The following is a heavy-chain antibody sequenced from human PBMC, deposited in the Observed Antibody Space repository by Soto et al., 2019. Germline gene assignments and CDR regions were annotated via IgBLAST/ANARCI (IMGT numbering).Heavy chain of an antibody. CDR3: ARLSGYSAGYDY. CDR2: IYYSGST. Sequence: SETLSLTCTVSGGSISSYYWSWIRQPPGKGLEWIGYIYYSGSTNYNPSLKSRVTISVDTSKNQFSLKLSSVTAADTAVYYCARLSGYSAGYDYWGQGTLVTVSS. D-gene: IGHD3-22*01. J-gene: IGHJ4*02. V-gene: IGHV4-59*01. CDR1: GGSISSYY.